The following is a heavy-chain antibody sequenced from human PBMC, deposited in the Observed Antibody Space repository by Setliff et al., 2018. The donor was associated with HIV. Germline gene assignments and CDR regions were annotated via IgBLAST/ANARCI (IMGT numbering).Heavy chain of an antibody. CDR3: ARGARLLAGYSDRWDYYYMGV. D-gene: IGHD6-13*01. J-gene: IGHJ6*03. Sequence: KPSETLSLTCTVSAGSIRSSTYYWIWIRQPPGKGLEWIGEINHSGSTHYNPSLKSRFTISVDTSKNQFSLKVNSVTAADTAVYYCARGARLLAGYSDRWDYYYMGVWGKGTTVTVSS. V-gene: IGHV4-39*07. CDR1: AGSIRSSTYY. CDR2: INHSGST.